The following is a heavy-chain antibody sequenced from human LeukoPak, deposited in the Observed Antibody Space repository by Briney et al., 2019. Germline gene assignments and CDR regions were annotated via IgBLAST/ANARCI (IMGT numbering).Heavy chain of an antibody. CDR3: ASGGYCSSTSCYRNRAFDI. Sequence: GRSLPLSCAASGFTVSSNYMSWVRQAPGKGLEWVSGIYSGGSTYYADSVKGRFTISRDNSKNTLYLQMNSLRAEDTAVYYCASGGYCSSTSCYRNRAFDIWGQGTMVTVSS. CDR1: GFTVSSNY. D-gene: IGHD2-2*02. J-gene: IGHJ3*02. V-gene: IGHV3-53*01. CDR2: IYSGGST.